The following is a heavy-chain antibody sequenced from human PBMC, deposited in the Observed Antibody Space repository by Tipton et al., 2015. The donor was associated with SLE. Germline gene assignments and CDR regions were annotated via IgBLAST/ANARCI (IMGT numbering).Heavy chain of an antibody. CDR2: VHYSGRT. J-gene: IGHJ4*02. D-gene: IGHD3-22*01. Sequence: TLSLTCTVSGDAIGIYYWSWIRRPPAKGLEGIGHVHYSGRTKYNPSLLSRVTIPIDTSKNQFSLNLNSVTAADTAVYYCARRSGDGTAYYHVDYGGRGTLVTAPS. V-gene: IGHV4-59*01. CDR1: GDAIGIYY. CDR3: ARRSGDGTAYYHVDY.